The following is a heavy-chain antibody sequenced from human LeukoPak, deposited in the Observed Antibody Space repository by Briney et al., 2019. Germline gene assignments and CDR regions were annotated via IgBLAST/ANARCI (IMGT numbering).Heavy chain of an antibody. Sequence: SETLSLTCAVSGGSISRINWWSWVRQSPGKGLEWIGEIYHSGSTNYNPSLKGRVTISMDKSKNQFSLKLSSVTAADTAVYYCARGARGSGSYYWVNYYYYYMDVWGKGTTVTVSS. CDR2: IYHSGST. D-gene: IGHD3-10*01. J-gene: IGHJ6*03. CDR3: ARGARGSGSYYWVNYYYYYMDV. CDR1: GGSISRINW. V-gene: IGHV4-4*02.